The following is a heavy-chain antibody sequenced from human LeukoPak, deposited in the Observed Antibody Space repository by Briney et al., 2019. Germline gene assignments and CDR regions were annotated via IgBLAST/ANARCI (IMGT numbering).Heavy chain of an antibody. CDR1: GGSISSGDYY. Sequence: SETLSLTCTVSGGSISSGDYYWSWIRQPPGKGLEWIEYIYYSGSTYYNPSLKSRVTISVDTSKNQFSLKLSSVTAADTAVYYCARAPLGYCSSTSCPDSFDIWGQGTMVTVSS. CDR2: IYYSGST. CDR3: ARAPLGYCSSTSCPDSFDI. D-gene: IGHD2-2*01. J-gene: IGHJ3*02. V-gene: IGHV4-30-4*01.